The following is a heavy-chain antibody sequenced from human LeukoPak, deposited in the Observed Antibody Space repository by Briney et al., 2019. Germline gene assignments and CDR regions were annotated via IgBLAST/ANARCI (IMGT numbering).Heavy chain of an antibody. CDR2: MNPNSGNT. CDR1: GGTFSSYA. CDR3: ARGPYYDILTGYYIYYGMDV. V-gene: IGHV1-8*02. D-gene: IGHD3-9*01. J-gene: IGHJ6*02. Sequence: ASVKVSCKASGGTFSSYAISWVRQAPGQGLEWMGWMNPNSGNTGYAQKFQGRVTMTRNTSISTAYMELSSLRSEDTAVYYCARGPYYDILTGYYIYYGMDVWGQGTTVTVSS.